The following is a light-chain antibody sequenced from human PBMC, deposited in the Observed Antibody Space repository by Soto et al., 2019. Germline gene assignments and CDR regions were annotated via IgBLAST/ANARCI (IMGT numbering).Light chain of an antibody. V-gene: IGKV3-15*01. CDR2: GAS. CDR3: QQYTSWPLT. J-gene: IGKJ4*01. Sequence: EIVVTQSPATLSLSPGERATLSCRASQNAHWHLAWYQQKPGQAPRLLIYGASNRATDIPARFSGSGSGTEFALTISSLQAEDSALYYCQQYTSWPLTFGGGTKVEIK. CDR1: QNAHWH.